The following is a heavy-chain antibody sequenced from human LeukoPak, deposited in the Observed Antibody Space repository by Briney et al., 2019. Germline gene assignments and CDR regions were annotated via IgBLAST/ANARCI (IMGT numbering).Heavy chain of an antibody. Sequence: GGSLRLSCAGSGFNFTGYWMHWVRQAPGKGLEWISRLYSDGRSLTYADSVMGRFTISRDNAKNMLYLQMNSLRAEDTAVYYRARGRGLGELAVASFDSWGQRILVTVSS. CDR2: LYSDGRSL. V-gene: IGHV3-74*03. CDR3: ARGRGLGELAVASFDS. CDR1: GFNFTGYW. D-gene: IGHD6-19*01. J-gene: IGHJ4*02.